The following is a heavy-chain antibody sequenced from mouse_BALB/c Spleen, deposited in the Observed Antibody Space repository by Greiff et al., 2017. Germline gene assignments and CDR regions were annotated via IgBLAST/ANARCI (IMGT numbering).Heavy chain of an antibody. CDR2: IWSGGST. V-gene: IGHV2-2*02. CDR3: ARGNWFYAMDY. Sequence: VQLQQSGPGLVQPSQSLSITCTVSGFSLTSYGVHWVRQSPGKGLEWLGVIWSGGSTDYNAAFISRLSISKDNSKSQVFFKMNSLQANDTAIYYCARGNWFYAMDYWGQGTSVTVSS. CDR1: GFSLTSYG. J-gene: IGHJ4*01. D-gene: IGHD2-1*01.